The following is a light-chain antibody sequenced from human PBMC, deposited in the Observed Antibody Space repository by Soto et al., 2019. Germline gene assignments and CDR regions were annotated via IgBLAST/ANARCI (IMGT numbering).Light chain of an antibody. J-gene: IGKJ4*01. V-gene: IGKV3-11*01. CDR3: QQRSNWPLT. CDR2: DAS. CDR1: QSVSSY. Sequence: DIVFTQSPATLSLSPGERATLSCRASQSVSSYLAWYQQKPGQAPRLLIYDASNRATGIPARFSGSGSGTDFTLTISSLEPEDFAVYYCQQRSNWPLTFGGGAEVDSK.